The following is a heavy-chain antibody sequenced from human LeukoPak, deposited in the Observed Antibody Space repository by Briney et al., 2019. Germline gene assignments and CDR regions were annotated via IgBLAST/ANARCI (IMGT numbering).Heavy chain of an antibody. CDR1: LWSFSRQG. CDR2: ISYDGSNK. J-gene: IGHJ4*02. CDR3: AKDLGSRSWSYGLDY. Sequence: GGSLSLPCVRCLWSFSRQGWLLVGQAPGKGLEWVAVISYDGSNKYYADSVKGRFTISIDNSKNALNLQMSILIADVTAVDTAAKDLGSRSWSYGLDYWGQGTLVTVSS. V-gene: IGHV3-30*18. D-gene: IGHD1-26*01.